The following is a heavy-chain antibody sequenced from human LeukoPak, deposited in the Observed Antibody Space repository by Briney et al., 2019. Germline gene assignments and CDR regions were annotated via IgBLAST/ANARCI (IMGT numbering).Heavy chain of an antibody. Sequence: GASVKVSCKASGYTFTSYGISWVRQAPGQGLEWMGWISAYNGNTNYAQKLQGRVTMTTDTSTSTAYMELSRLRSDDTAVYYCARVTRPDQYGYFDYWGQGTLVTVSS. CDR2: ISAYNGNT. CDR1: GYTFTSYG. J-gene: IGHJ4*02. V-gene: IGHV1-18*01. D-gene: IGHD3-10*01. CDR3: ARVTRPDQYGYFDY.